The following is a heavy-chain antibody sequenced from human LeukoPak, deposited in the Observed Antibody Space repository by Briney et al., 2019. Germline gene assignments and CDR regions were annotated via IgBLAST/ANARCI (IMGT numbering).Heavy chain of an antibody. CDR2: IYSGGGT. V-gene: IGHV3-53*01. CDR3: ARAPMTTEDY. J-gene: IGHJ4*02. Sequence: GGSLRLSCVASGFIVSSNYMSWVRQAPGKGLEWVSVIYSGGGTNYADSVKGRFTISRDRSKNTLYLQMNSLRVEDTAVYYCARAPMTTEDYWGQGTRVTVSS. CDR1: GFIVSSNY. D-gene: IGHD4-17*01.